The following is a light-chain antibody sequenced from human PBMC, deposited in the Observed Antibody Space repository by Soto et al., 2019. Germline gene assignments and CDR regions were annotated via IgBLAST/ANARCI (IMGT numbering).Light chain of an antibody. V-gene: IGKV3-20*01. CDR1: QSVSSSY. Sequence: EIVLSQSAGTLPFSPGERATLSCRASQSVSSSYLAWYQQKDGQAPRILIYGESSRATGIPDRLSGSGSGTDLNLTISSLEPEDFAVYYCQQYGSSPITCGQGTRLEI. CDR2: GES. J-gene: IGKJ5*01. CDR3: QQYGSSPIT.